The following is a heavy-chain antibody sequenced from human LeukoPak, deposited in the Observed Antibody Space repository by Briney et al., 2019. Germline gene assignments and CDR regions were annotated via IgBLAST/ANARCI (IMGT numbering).Heavy chain of an antibody. Sequence: GESLKISCKRSGYDFTKYYIAWVRQMPGKGLEWMGLIYLRDSDATYSPSFRGRISMSADESNNTACLHWGSLEASDTATYFCAGPTMDYYYYTMDVWGQGTTVTVSS. CDR1: GYDFTKYY. V-gene: IGHV5-51*01. J-gene: IGHJ6*02. CDR2: IYLRDSDA. D-gene: IGHD3-10*01. CDR3: AGPTMDYYYYTMDV.